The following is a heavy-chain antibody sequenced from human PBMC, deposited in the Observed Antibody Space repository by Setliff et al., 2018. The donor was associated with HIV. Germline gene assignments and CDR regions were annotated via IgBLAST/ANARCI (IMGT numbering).Heavy chain of an antibody. CDR1: GYTFTSYA. Sequence: ASVKVSCKASGYTFTSYAMHWVRQAPGQRLEWMGWINAGNGNTKYSQKFQGRVTITWDTSASTAYMELSSLRSEDTAVYYCARAAGVPAVHTPFRYYYYMDVWGKGTTVTVSS. CDR3: ARAAGVPAVHTPFRYYYYMDV. V-gene: IGHV1-3*01. CDR2: INAGNGNT. J-gene: IGHJ6*03. D-gene: IGHD2-2*01.